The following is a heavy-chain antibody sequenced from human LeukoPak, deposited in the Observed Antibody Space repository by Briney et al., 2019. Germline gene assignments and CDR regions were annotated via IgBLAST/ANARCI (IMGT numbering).Heavy chain of an antibody. CDR2: INWNGGST. V-gene: IGHV3-20*04. J-gene: IGHJ6*03. CDR3: ARAIYYSNLWYYYYYMDV. Sequence: GGSLRLSCAASGFTFDDYGMSWVRHAPGKGLEWVSGINWNGGSTGYADSVKGRFTISRDNAKNSLYLQMNSLRAEDTALYYCARAIYYSNLWYYYYYMDVWGKGTTVTVSS. D-gene: IGHD4-11*01. CDR1: GFTFDDYG.